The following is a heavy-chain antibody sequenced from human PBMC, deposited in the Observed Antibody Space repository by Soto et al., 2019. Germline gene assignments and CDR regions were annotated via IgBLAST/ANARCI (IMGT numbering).Heavy chain of an antibody. D-gene: IGHD1-26*01. CDR3: ARTSGSYDLRFDY. Sequence: GGSLRLSCAASGFTFSSYSMNWVRQAPGKGLEWVSSISSSSSYIYYADSVKGRFTISRDNAKNSLYLQMDSLRAEDTAVYYCARTSGSYDLRFDYWGQGTLVTVSS. CDR1: GFTFSSYS. V-gene: IGHV3-21*01. CDR2: ISSSSSYI. J-gene: IGHJ4*02.